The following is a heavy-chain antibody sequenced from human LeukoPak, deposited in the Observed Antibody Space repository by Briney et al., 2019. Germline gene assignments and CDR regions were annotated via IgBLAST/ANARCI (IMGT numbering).Heavy chain of an antibody. CDR3: AKDRPNYHQSNGHYYRRNGDY. J-gene: IGHJ4*01. CDR2: ISSSGDYT. V-gene: IGHV3-23*01. D-gene: IGHD3-22*01. Sequence: GGSLRLSCVASGFTFSIYAMSWVRQAPGKGLEWVSSISSSGDYTYYTDPVKGRFTISRDNSKDTLYLQMNSLRAEDTAVYYCAKDRPNYHQSNGHYYRRNGDYWCHGTLVTVSS. CDR1: GFTFSIYA.